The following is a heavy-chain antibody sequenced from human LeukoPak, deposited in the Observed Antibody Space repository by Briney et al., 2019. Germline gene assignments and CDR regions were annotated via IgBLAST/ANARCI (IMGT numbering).Heavy chain of an antibody. CDR1: GFTFDDYA. CDR3: ARGDGYTHKGDFDY. V-gene: IGHV3-9*03. Sequence: PGRSLRLSCAASGFTFDDYAMHWVRQAPGKGLEWVSGISWNSIGIDYADSVKGRFTISRDNSKNTLYLQMGSLRAENMAVYYCARGDGYTHKGDFDYWGQGTLVTVSS. J-gene: IGHJ4*02. CDR2: ISWNSIGI. D-gene: IGHD5-24*01.